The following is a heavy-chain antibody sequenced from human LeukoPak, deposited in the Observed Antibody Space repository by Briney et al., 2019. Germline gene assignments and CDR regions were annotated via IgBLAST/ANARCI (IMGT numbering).Heavy chain of an antibody. CDR2: ISYDGSNK. V-gene: IGHV3-30*04. Sequence: GGSLRLSCAASGFTLSSYAMHWVRQAPGKGLEWVAVISYDGSNKWDADSVKGRFTISRDNSKNTLYLQMNSLRAEDTAVYYCARLYQHDSSTYRPVDYWGQGTLVSVSS. J-gene: IGHJ4*02. CDR1: GFTLSSYA. CDR3: ARLYQHDSSTYRPVDY. D-gene: IGHD3-22*01.